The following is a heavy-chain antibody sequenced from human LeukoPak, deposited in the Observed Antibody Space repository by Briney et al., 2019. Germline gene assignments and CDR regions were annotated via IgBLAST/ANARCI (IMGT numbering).Heavy chain of an antibody. CDR1: VGTYSSYA. CDR3: AREVDITGFDY. Sequence: SVKVSCKASVGTYSSYAISWVRQAPGQGLEWMGGIIPIFGTANYAQKFQGRVTITADESTSTAYMELSSLRSEDTAVYYCAREVDITGFDYWGQGTLVTVSS. J-gene: IGHJ4*02. V-gene: IGHV1-69*13. D-gene: IGHD1-14*01. CDR2: IIPIFGTA.